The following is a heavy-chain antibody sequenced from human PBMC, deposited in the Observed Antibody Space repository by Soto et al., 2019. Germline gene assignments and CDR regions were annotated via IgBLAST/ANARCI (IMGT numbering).Heavy chain of an antibody. V-gene: IGHV3-53*01. Sequence: EERLVQSGGGLVQPGGSLRLSCAASGFSVGGNYMSWVRQAPGKGLELVSLIYSGGNPFYADSMKGRFTLSRDNPNNMLYLQMDRLRAEDTAVYYCARGPNSDCWGQGTLVIVSS. J-gene: IGHJ4*02. CDR3: ARGPNSDC. CDR2: IYSGGNP. D-gene: IGHD2-21*01. CDR1: GFSVGGNY.